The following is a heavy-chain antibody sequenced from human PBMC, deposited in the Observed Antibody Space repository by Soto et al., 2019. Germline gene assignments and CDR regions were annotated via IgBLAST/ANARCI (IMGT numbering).Heavy chain of an antibody. CDR1: GFAFSSYG. Sequence: PGGSLRLSCAASGFAFSSYGMHWVRQAPGKGLEWVAVISYDGSNKYYADSVKGRFTISRDNSKNTLYLQMNSLRAEDTAVYYCAKGGPSGHYDSSPGPSFDYWGQGTLVTVSS. J-gene: IGHJ4*02. CDR3: AKGGPSGHYDSSPGPSFDY. V-gene: IGHV3-30*18. CDR2: ISYDGSNK. D-gene: IGHD3-22*01.